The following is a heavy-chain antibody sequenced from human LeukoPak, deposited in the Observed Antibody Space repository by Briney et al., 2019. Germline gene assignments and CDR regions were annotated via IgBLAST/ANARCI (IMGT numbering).Heavy chain of an antibody. CDR2: FSRDGSTT. CDR1: GFTFSSYA. D-gene: IGHD6-6*01. CDR3: AKYQEASSRRFDY. J-gene: IGHJ4*02. Sequence: GGSLRLSCAASGFTFSSYAMNWVRQAPGKGLEWVSVFSRDGSTTYYADSVKGRFTISRDNSKNTLYLQMTNLRADDTAVYYCAKYQEASSRRFDYWGQGTLVTVSS. V-gene: IGHV3-23*01.